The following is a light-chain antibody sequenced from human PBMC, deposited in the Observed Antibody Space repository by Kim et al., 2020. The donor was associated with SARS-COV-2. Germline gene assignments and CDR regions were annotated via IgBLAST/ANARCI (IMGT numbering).Light chain of an antibody. CDR3: QQYNNWPLT. J-gene: IGKJ4*01. V-gene: IGKV3-15*01. CDR2: GAS. Sequence: VSPGARATLSCRISQSVNSYLAWYQQKRGQAPRLLIYGASTRAIGTPARFSASGSGTEFTLTISSLQSEDFAVYYCQQYNNWPLTFGGGTKVDIK. CDR1: QSVNSY.